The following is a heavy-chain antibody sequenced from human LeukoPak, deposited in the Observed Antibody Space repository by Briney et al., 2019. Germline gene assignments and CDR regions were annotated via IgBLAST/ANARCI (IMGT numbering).Heavy chain of an antibody. J-gene: IGHJ4*02. CDR1: GFTFSSYG. Sequence: GRSLRLSCAASGFTFSSYGMHWVRQAPGKGLEWVAVISYDGSNKYYADSVKGRFTISRDNSKNTLYLQMNSLRAEDTAVYYCAKVAGLLRYFDWLSDYFDYWGQGTLDTVSS. D-gene: IGHD3-9*01. V-gene: IGHV3-30*18. CDR2: ISYDGSNK. CDR3: AKVAGLLRYFDWLSDYFDY.